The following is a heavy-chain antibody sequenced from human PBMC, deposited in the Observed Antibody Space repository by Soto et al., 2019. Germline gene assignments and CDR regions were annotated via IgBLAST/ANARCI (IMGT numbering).Heavy chain of an antibody. D-gene: IGHD2-2*01. V-gene: IGHV4-59*01. CDR3: ARERIVVVPAANVGYYYYYGMDV. CDR1: GGSISSYY. J-gene: IGHJ6*02. Sequence: SETLSLTCTVSGGSISSYYWSWIRQPPGKGLEWIGYIYYSGSTNYNPSLKSRVTISVDTSKNQFSLKLSSVTAADTAVYYCARERIVVVPAANVGYYYYYGMDVWGQGTTVTVSS. CDR2: IYYSGST.